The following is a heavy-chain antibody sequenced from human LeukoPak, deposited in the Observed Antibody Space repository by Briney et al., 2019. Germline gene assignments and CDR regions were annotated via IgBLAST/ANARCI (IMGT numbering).Heavy chain of an antibody. D-gene: IGHD5-18*01. Sequence: GASVKVSCKASGGTFSSYAISWVRQAPGQGLEWMGGIIPIFGTANYAQKFQGRVTITADKSTSTAYMELSSLRSDDTAMYSCARGSEYSYSFTGRERTKSRLDYWGQGTLVTVSS. CDR1: GGTFSSYA. CDR2: IIPIFGTA. J-gene: IGHJ4*02. V-gene: IGHV1-69*06. CDR3: ARGSEYSYSFTGRERTKSRLDY.